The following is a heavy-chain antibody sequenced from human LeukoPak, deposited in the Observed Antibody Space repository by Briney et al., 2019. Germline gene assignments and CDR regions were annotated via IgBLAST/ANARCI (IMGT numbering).Heavy chain of an antibody. V-gene: IGHV3-43D*03. CDR1: GFTFDDYA. D-gene: IGHD5-12*01. Sequence: GGSLRLSCAASGFTFDDYAMHWVRQAPGKGLEWVSLISWDGGSTYYADSVKGRFTISRDNSKDSLYLQMNSLRAEDTALYYCAKDIDGYSGYVGAFDIWGQGTMVTVSS. J-gene: IGHJ3*02. CDR3: AKDIDGYSGYVGAFDI. CDR2: ISWDGGST.